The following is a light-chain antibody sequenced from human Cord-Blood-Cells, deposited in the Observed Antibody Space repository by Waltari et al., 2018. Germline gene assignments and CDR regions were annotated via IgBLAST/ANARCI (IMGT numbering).Light chain of an antibody. J-gene: IGKJ4*01. Sequence: DIQMTQSPSSLSASVGDRVTITCRASQSISSYLNWYQQKPGKAPKLLFYAASSLQSGVPSRFSGSGSGTDFTLTISSLQPEDFATYYCQQSYSTPPTCGGGTKVEIK. V-gene: IGKV1-39*01. CDR1: QSISSY. CDR2: AAS. CDR3: QQSYSTPPT.